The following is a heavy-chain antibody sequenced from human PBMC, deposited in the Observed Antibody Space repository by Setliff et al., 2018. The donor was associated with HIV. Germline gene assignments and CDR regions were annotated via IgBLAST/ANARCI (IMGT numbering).Heavy chain of an antibody. CDR3: AKDGISGGAYPPYYFDY. CDR2: ISPGSDTT. V-gene: IGHV3-23*01. CDR1: GFVFYSFD. Sequence: GGSLRLSCVASGFVFYSFDMNWVRQTPEKGLEWVSAISPGSDTTFYADSVKGRFTISRDNSKNTLYLLMNGLRVEDTAVYYCAKDGISGGAYPPYYFDYWGHGTLVTVSS. D-gene: IGHD2-15*01. J-gene: IGHJ4*01.